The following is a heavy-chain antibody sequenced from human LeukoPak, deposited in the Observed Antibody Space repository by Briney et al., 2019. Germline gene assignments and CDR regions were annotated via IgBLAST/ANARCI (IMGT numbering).Heavy chain of an antibody. CDR1: GFTFSSYW. Sequence: GGSLRLSSAASGFTFSSYWMHWVRQAPGKGLMWVSRINTDGSTTNYADSVKGRFTISRDNAKNTLYLQMNSLRADDTAVYYCASLLGDCSGGSCYRSPYFDNWGQGTLVTVSS. CDR3: ASLLGDCSGGSCYRSPYFDN. J-gene: IGHJ4*02. CDR2: INTDGSTT. V-gene: IGHV3-74*01. D-gene: IGHD2-15*01.